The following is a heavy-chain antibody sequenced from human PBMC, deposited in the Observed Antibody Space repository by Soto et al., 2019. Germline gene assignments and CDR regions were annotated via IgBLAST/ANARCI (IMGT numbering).Heavy chain of an antibody. Sequence: PSETLSLTCTVSGGSISSYYWSWIRQPPGKGLEWIGYIYYSGSTNYNPSPKSRVTISVDTSENQFSLKLSSVTAADTAVYYCARADHSSYASYCYYMDVWGKGTTVTVSS. V-gene: IGHV4-59*01. CDR2: IYYSGST. CDR3: ARADHSSYASYCYYMDV. CDR1: GGSISSYY. J-gene: IGHJ6*03. D-gene: IGHD4-4*01.